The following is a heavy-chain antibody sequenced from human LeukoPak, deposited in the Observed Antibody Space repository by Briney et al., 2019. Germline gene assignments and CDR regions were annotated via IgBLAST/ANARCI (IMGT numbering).Heavy chain of an antibody. D-gene: IGHD5-18*01. CDR1: GFTFSSYS. CDR2: ISSSSSYI. Sequence: KPGGSLRLSCAASGFTFSSYSMNWVRQAPGKGLEWVSSISSSSSYIYYADSVKGRFTISRDNAKNSLYLQMNSLRAEDTAVYYCAREGWDTAMVDYWGQGTLVTVSS. J-gene: IGHJ4*02. V-gene: IGHV3-21*01. CDR3: AREGWDTAMVDY.